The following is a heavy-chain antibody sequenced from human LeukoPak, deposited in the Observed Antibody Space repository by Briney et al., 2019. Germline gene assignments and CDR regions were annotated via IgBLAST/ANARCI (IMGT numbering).Heavy chain of an antibody. V-gene: IGHV4-31*03. D-gene: IGHD6-13*01. Sequence: SETLSLTCTVSGGSISSGGYYWSWIRQHPGKGLEWIGYIYYSGSTYYNPSLKSRVTISVDTSKNQFSLKLSSVTAADTAVYYCARVGEGAAAGTDYYGMDVWGQGTTVTVSS. CDR3: ARVGEGAAAGTDYYGMDV. CDR1: GGSISSGGYY. CDR2: IYYSGST. J-gene: IGHJ6*02.